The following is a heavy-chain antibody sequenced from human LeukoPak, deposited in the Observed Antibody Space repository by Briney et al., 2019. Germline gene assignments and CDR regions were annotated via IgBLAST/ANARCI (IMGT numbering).Heavy chain of an antibody. V-gene: IGHV4-34*01. CDR2: INHSGST. CDR1: GGSFSGYY. D-gene: IGHD3/OR15-3a*01. CDR3: TGGHPRRSARFWTYD. J-gene: IGHJ4*02. Sequence: SETLSLTCAVYGGSFSGYYWSWIRQPPGKGLGWIGEINHSGSTNYNPSLKSRVTISVDTSKNQFSLKLSHATAADTAAQYCTGGHPRRSARFWTYDWGRGTLVTVSS.